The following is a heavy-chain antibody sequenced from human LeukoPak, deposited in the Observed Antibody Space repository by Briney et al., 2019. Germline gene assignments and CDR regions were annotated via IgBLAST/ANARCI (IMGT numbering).Heavy chain of an antibody. CDR2: ISGSGGST. Sequence: PGGSLSLSCAASGFTFSSYAMSWVRQAPGKALEWVSAISGSGGSTYYADSVKGRFTISRDNSKNTLYLQMNSQRAEDTAVYYCAKDVLLWFGEYPRAPFDYWGQGTLVTVSS. V-gene: IGHV3-23*01. CDR1: GFTFSSYA. D-gene: IGHD3-10*01. CDR3: AKDVLLWFGEYPRAPFDY. J-gene: IGHJ4*02.